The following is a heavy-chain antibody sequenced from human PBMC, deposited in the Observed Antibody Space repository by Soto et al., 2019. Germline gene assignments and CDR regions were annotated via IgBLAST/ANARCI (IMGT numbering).Heavy chain of an antibody. D-gene: IGHD1-26*01. V-gene: IGHV4-39*01. CDR3: VRPQATTSMYHWFDL. CDR2: IYHSGNT. Sequence: SETLSLTCTVSGGPISSSSYYWGWIRQPPGKGLEWIGSIYHSGNTYYNPSLKSRVTISVDTSKNQFSLRLTSVTAADTAVYYCVRPQATTSMYHWFDLWGQGTLVT. J-gene: IGHJ5*02. CDR1: GGPISSSSYY.